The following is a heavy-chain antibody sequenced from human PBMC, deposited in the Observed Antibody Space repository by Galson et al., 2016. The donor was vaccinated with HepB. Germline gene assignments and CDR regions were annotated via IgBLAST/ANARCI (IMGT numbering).Heavy chain of an antibody. Sequence: SVKVSCKVSGYTLTDLSMHWVRQAPGKGLEWMGGFDPEDGETIYAQKFQGRFTMTADTSTDTAYMDLSSLKSEDTDVYYCATGRLVLPWFRDFPTDDVKTVPDAFDIWGQGTMVTVSS. D-gene: IGHD3-10*01. CDR1: GYTLTDLS. V-gene: IGHV1-24*01. J-gene: IGHJ3*02. CDR3: ATGRLVLPWFRDFPTDDVKTVPDAFDI. CDR2: FDPEDGET.